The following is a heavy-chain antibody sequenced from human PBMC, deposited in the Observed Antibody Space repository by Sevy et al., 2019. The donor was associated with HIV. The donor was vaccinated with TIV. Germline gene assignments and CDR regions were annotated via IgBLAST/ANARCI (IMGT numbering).Heavy chain of an antibody. CDR2: ISGSADNT. D-gene: IGHD2-15*01. V-gene: IGHV3-23*01. CDR3: AKDLVYCSGGSCSPYGAFDI. J-gene: IGHJ3*02. Sequence: GGSLRLSCAASGFTFSSYAMSWVRQAPGKGLEWVSGISGSADNTYFSHSVKGRFTISRDNSKNTLYLQMNSLRAEDTAVYYCAKDLVYCSGGSCSPYGAFDIWGQGTMVTVSS. CDR1: GFTFSSYA.